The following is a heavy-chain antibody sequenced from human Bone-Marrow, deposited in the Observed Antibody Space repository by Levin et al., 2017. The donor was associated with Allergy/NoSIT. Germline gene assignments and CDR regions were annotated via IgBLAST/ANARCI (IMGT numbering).Heavy chain of an antibody. CDR1: GSPFSNFA. V-gene: IGHV3-23*01. CDR3: AQDAGAHNFGEFEN. Sequence: GESLKISCVVSGSPFSNFAMSWVRQAPGKGLQWLAGISGSDPSTYYADSVKGRFIISRDNYQKTVYLQMNSLRVEDTAVYFCAQDAGAHNFGEFENWGQGTLVAVSS. J-gene: IGHJ4*02. D-gene: IGHD3-16*01. CDR2: ISGSDPST.